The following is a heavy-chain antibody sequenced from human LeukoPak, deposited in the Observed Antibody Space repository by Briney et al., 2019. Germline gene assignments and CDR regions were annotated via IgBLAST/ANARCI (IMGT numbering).Heavy chain of an antibody. CDR3: ARGGTSYYDSSGSYSH. D-gene: IGHD3-22*01. Sequence: GESLKISCKGSGYSFTSYWIGWVRQMPGKGLEWMGIIYPGDSETRYSPSFQGPVTISADKSITTAYLQWSSLKSSDTAMHYCARGGTSYYDSSGSYSHWGQGTLVTVSS. CDR2: IYPGDSET. J-gene: IGHJ4*02. CDR1: GYSFTSYW. V-gene: IGHV5-51*01.